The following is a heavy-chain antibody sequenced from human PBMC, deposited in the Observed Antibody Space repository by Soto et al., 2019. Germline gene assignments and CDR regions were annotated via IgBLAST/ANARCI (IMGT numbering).Heavy chain of an antibody. V-gene: IGHV1-46*03. D-gene: IGHD5-18*01. J-gene: IGHJ4*02. Sequence: ASVKVSCKASGYIFTSYYIHWVRQAPGQGLEWMGWINPFDGSRMFAQSFQGRVTMTRDTSTSTVYMEVSSLRSEDTAVYYCSRVHSEDTAAYDHWGQGTLVTVSS. CDR1: GYIFTSYY. CDR2: INPFDGSR. CDR3: SRVHSEDTAAYDH.